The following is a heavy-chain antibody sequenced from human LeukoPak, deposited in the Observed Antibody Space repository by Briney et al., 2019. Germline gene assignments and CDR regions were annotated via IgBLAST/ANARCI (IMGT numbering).Heavy chain of an antibody. CDR2: IYTGGST. CDR3: AKEGDCNTTSCLTGGLDV. CDR1: GFIVSSNY. D-gene: IGHD2-2*01. Sequence: PGGSLRLSCAASGFIVSSNYMSWVRQAPGKGLERVSVIYTGGSTYYADSVKGRFTISRDNSKNTVYLQMSSLRAEDTAVYYCAKEGDCNTTSCLTGGLDVWGKGTTVTVSS. J-gene: IGHJ6*04. V-gene: IGHV3-53*01.